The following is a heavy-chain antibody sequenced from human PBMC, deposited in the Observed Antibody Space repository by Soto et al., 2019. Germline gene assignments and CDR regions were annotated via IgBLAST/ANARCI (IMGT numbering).Heavy chain of an antibody. CDR3: AKATYSGPLDY. CDR2: ISYDGSNK. Sequence: QVQLVESGGGVVQPGRSLRLSCAASGFTFSSYGMHWVRQAPGKGLEWVAVISYDGSNKYYADSVKGRFTISRDNSKNTLYLQMNSLRAEDTAVYYCAKATYSGPLDYWGQGTLVTVSS. V-gene: IGHV3-30*18. D-gene: IGHD2-15*01. CDR1: GFTFSSYG. J-gene: IGHJ4*02.